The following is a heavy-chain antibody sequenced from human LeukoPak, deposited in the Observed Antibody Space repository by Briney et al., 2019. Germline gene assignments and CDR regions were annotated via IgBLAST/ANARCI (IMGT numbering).Heavy chain of an antibody. CDR1: GGSISSYY. J-gene: IGHJ3*02. CDR3: ARDKDNSAIIGAFDI. V-gene: IGHV4-59*12. Sequence: SETLSLTCTVSGGSISSYYWSWIRQPPGEGLEWIGTIYYSGSTYYNPSLKSRVTISVDKSKNQFSLKLSSVTAADTALYYCARDKDNSAIIGAFDIWGQGTMVTVSS. D-gene: IGHD2-21*02. CDR2: IYYSGST.